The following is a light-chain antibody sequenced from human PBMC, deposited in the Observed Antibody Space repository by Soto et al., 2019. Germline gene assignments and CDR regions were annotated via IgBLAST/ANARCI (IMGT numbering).Light chain of an antibody. CDR2: AAS. CDR3: QQSYSTPPST. J-gene: IGKJ2*01. Sequence: DIQMTQSPSSLSASVGDRVTITWRASQSISSYLNWYQQKPGKAPKLLIYAASSFQSGVPSRFSGSGSGKDFTHPISSLQPEDFATYDCQQSYSTPPSTFGQGTKLEIK. V-gene: IGKV1-39*01. CDR1: QSISSY.